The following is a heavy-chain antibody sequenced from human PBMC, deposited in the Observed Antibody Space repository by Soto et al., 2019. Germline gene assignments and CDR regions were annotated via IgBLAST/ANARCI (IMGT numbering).Heavy chain of an antibody. CDR2: IIPIFGTA. CDR3: AREEWADYYDSSGYYLGWFDP. V-gene: IGHV1-69*01. CDR1: GGTFSSYA. D-gene: IGHD3-22*01. Sequence: QVQLVQSGAEVQKPGSSVKVSCKASGGTFSSYAISWVRQAPGQGLEWMGGIIPIFGTANYAQKFQGRVTITADESTSTAYMELSSLRSEDTAVYYCAREEWADYYDSSGYYLGWFDPWGQGTLVTVSS. J-gene: IGHJ5*02.